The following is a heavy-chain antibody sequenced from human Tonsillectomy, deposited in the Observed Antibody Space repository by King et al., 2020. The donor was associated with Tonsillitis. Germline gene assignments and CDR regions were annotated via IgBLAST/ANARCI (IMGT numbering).Heavy chain of an antibody. J-gene: IGHJ4*02. Sequence: VQLVESGGGLVQPGGSLRLSCAASGFTFSSYAMSWVRQAPGKGLEWVSASNGSGGSTYYADSVKGRFTSSRDNSKNTLYLQMNSLRAEDTAVYSCAKGQSGGQRGSGVDYWGQGTLVTVSS. D-gene: IGHD2-8*02. CDR1: GFTFSSYA. V-gene: IGHV3-23*04. CDR2: SNGSGGST. CDR3: AKGQSGGQRGSGVDY.